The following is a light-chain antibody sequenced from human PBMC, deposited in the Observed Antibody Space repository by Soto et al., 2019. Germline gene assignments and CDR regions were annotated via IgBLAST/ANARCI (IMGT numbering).Light chain of an antibody. Sequence: DIQMTQSPSSLSASVGDRVTITCQASQDISNYLNWYQQKPGKAPKLLIYDASNLETGAPSRFSGSGSGTDFTITISSLQPEDMATYYCQQYDNLSPLTFGGGTKVEIK. J-gene: IGKJ4*01. CDR1: QDISNY. CDR3: QQYDNLSPLT. V-gene: IGKV1-33*01. CDR2: DAS.